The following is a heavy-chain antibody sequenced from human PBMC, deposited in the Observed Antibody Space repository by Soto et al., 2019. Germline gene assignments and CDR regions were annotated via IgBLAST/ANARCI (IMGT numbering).Heavy chain of an antibody. D-gene: IGHD6-19*01. CDR2: IYYSGST. Sequence: PSETLSLTCTVSGGSISSSSYYWGWIRQPPGKGLEWIGSIYYSGSTYYNPSLKSRVTISVDTSKNQFSLKLSSVTAADTAVYYCARQQWLVAFDYWGQGTLVTVSS. CDR3: ARQQWLVAFDY. J-gene: IGHJ4*02. CDR1: GGSISSSSYY. V-gene: IGHV4-39*01.